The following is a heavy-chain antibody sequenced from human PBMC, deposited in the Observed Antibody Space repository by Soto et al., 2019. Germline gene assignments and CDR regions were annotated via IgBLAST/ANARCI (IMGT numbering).Heavy chain of an antibody. CDR2: ISYDGSNK. V-gene: IGHV3-30-3*01. CDR1: GFTFSSYA. D-gene: IGHD6-13*01. Sequence: QVQLVESGGGVVQPGRSLRLSCAASGFTFSSYAMHWVRQAPGKGLEWVAVISYDGSNKYYADSVKGRFTISRDNSKNTLYLQMNSLRAEDTAVYYCARDGHYSSSWYYFDYWGQGTLVTVSS. CDR3: ARDGHYSSSWYYFDY. J-gene: IGHJ4*02.